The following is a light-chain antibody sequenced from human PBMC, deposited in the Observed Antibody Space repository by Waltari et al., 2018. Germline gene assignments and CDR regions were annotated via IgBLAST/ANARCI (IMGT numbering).Light chain of an antibody. Sequence: QSALTQPASVSGSPGQSITISCTRTSSAVGAYDYVPWYQQHPGKAPKLMIYDVTKRPSGVSFRVSASKSGNTASLTISGLQADDEADYYCCSYAGSDIYAVFGGGTKLTVL. J-gene: IGLJ2*01. V-gene: IGLV2-23*02. CDR2: DVT. CDR1: SSAVGAYDY. CDR3: CSYAGSDIYAV.